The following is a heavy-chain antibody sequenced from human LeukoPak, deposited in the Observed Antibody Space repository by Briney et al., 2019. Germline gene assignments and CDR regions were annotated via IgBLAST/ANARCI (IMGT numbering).Heavy chain of an antibody. CDR1: GFSLSSYA. Sequence: PGGSLRLSCTVSGFSLSSYAMSWVRRAPGKGLEWVSATSSSDDGKYYADSVRGRFTISRDNSRNTMYLQMNSLRAEDAAVYYCAKGQRFYGEYYFDQWGQGTLVTVSS. CDR3: AKGQRFYGEYYFDQ. J-gene: IGHJ4*02. D-gene: IGHD4-17*01. CDR2: TSSSDDGK. V-gene: IGHV3-23*01.